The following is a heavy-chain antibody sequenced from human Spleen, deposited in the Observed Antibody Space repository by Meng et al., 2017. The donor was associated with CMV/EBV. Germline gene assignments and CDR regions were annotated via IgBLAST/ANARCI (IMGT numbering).Heavy chain of an antibody. J-gene: IGHJ6*02. Sequence: GESLKISCAASGFTFSSYAMHWVRQAPGKGLEWVSSINWNGGSTSYADSVKGRFTISRDNAKNSVYLQMNSLRAEDTAVYYCARVIVPAPWSGYYMDYDYNGMDVWGQGTTVTVSS. CDR1: GFTFSSYA. V-gene: IGHV3-20*04. D-gene: IGHD3-3*01. CDR2: INWNGGST. CDR3: ARVIVPAPWSGYYMDYDYNGMDV.